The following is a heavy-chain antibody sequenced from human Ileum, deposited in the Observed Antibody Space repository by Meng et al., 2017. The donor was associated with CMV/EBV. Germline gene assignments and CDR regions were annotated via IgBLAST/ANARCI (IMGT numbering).Heavy chain of an antibody. CDR1: GFTFSDYQ. V-gene: IGHV3-11*06. D-gene: IGHD2-15*01. Sequence: QVQLVESGGRLVKPGGSLRLACTASGFTFSDYQINWIHQAPGKGLEWISYISDSGIYTKYTDSVKGRFTISRDNDKDSVYLQMDSLRDEDTAVYFCAREGGPKRFDSWGQGTLVTVSS. CDR2: ISDSGIYT. J-gene: IGHJ4*02. CDR3: AREGGPKRFDS.